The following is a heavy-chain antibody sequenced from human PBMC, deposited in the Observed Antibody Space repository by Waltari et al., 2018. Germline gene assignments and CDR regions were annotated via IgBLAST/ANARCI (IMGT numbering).Heavy chain of an antibody. J-gene: IGHJ4*02. CDR1: GYSISSGYY. CDR3: ARLWGLHLGELSPLDY. D-gene: IGHD3-16*02. V-gene: IGHV4-38-2*01. CDR2: IYHSGST. Sequence: QVQLQESGPGLVKPSETLSLTCAVSGYSISSGYYWGWIRQPPGKGLEWIGSIYHSGSTYYNPSLKSRVTISVDTSKNQFSLKLSSVTAADTAVYYCARLWGLHLGELSPLDYWGQGTLVTVSS.